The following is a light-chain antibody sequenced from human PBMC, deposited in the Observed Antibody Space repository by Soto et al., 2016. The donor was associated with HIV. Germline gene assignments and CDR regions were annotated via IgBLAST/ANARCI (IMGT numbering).Light chain of an antibody. CDR3: NSRDRSGNHLV. CDR2: GEN. CDR1: SLRSYY. Sequence: SSELTQDPAVSVALGQTARITCQGDSLRSYYASWYQQKPGQAPVLVFYGENNRPSGIPGRFSGSNSRNTVSLTITGAQAEDEADYYCNSRDRSGNHLVFGGGTKLTVL. V-gene: IGLV3-19*01. J-gene: IGLJ3*02.